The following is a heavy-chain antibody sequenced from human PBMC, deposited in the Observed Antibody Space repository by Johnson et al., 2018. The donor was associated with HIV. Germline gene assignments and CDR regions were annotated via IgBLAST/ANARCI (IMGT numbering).Heavy chain of an antibody. CDR2: IWFDGSNK. CDR3: AKGYSSSDAFDI. Sequence: QVQLVESGGDLIQPGGSLRLSCAASGFTFSNYAVHWVRQAPGKGLEWVAVIWFDGSNKYYADSVKGRFTISRDNSKNTLYLQMNSLRAEDTAVYYCAKGYSSSDAFDIWGQGTMVTVSS. V-gene: IGHV3-30*02. D-gene: IGHD6-6*01. CDR1: GFTFSNYA. J-gene: IGHJ3*02.